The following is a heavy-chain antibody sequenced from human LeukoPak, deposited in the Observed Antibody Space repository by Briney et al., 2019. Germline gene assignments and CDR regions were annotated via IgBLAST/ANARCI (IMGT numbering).Heavy chain of an antibody. CDR3: ARLQSSLSGPYYFFFYMDV. Sequence: ASVKVSCKASGYTLGNYGVNWVRQAPGQGLEWMGWISAYNGDTRYAQKLQGRVIMTTVKSSNTAYMELRSLRSDDTAVYYCARLQSSLSGPYYFFFYMDVWGKGTTVTVSS. D-gene: IGHD1-26*01. J-gene: IGHJ6*03. V-gene: IGHV1-18*01. CDR2: ISAYNGDT. CDR1: GYTLGNYG.